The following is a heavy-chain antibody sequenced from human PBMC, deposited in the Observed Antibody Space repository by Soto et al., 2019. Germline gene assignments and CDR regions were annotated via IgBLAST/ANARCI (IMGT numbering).Heavy chain of an antibody. CDR1: GFTFSSYA. J-gene: IGHJ4*02. Sequence: GGSLRLSCAASGFTFSSYAMSWVRQAPGKGLEWVSAISGSGGSTYYADSVKGRFTISRDNSKNTLYLQMNSLRAEDTAVYYCAKGLENYYDSSGYYGLGYWGQGTLVTVSS. D-gene: IGHD3-22*01. CDR3: AKGLENYYDSSGYYGLGY. CDR2: ISGSGGST. V-gene: IGHV3-23*01.